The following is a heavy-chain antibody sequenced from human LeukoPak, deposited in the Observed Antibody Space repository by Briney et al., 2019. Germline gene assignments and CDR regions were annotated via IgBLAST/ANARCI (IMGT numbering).Heavy chain of an antibody. CDR1: GFTFSSYC. V-gene: IGHV3-30*18. CDR2: ISYDGSNK. Sequence: GGSLRLSCAASGFTFSSYCMHWVRQAPGKGLEWVAVISYDGSNKYYADSVKGRFTIASANSKNTLYLQMTSLRAEDTAVYSRANLLGYRSSTSCYGDDAFDIWGQGTMVTVSS. D-gene: IGHD2-2*01. CDR3: ANLLGYRSSTSCYGDDAFDI. J-gene: IGHJ3*02.